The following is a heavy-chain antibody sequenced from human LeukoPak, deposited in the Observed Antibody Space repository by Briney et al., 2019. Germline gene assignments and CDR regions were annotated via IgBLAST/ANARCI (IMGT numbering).Heavy chain of an antibody. CDR3: ARDRIQLWEY. D-gene: IGHD5-18*01. CDR2: ISTSGST. J-gene: IGHJ4*02. CDR1: GGSTSSGTYY. V-gene: IGHV4-61*02. Sequence: SETLSLTCTVSGGSTSSGTYYWRWIRQPAGTGLEWIGRISTSGSTDYNPSLKSRVTISVDMSKNQFSLKLSSVTAADTAVYYCARDRIQLWEYWGQGTLVTVSS.